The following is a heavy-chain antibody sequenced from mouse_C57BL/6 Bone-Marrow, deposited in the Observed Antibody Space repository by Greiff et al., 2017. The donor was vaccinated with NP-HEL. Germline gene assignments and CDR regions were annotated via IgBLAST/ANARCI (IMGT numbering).Heavy chain of an antibody. J-gene: IGHJ2*01. V-gene: IGHV14-4*01. CDR2: IDPENGDT. D-gene: IGHD3-2*02. CDR1: GFNIRDDY. Sequence: EVQLQQSGAELVRPGASVKLSCTASGFNIRDDYMHWVKQRPEQGLEWIGWIDPENGDTEYASKFQGKATITADTSSNTAYLQLRSLTSEYTAVYYCTTKLRPDYWGQGTTLTVSS. CDR3: TTKLRPDY.